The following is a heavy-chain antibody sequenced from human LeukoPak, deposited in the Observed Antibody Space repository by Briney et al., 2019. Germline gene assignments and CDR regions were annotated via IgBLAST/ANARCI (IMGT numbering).Heavy chain of an antibody. CDR3: ASLNDPLSG. D-gene: IGHD1-1*01. CDR2: INHSGST. J-gene: IGHJ4*02. CDR1: GGSFSGYY. V-gene: IGHV4-34*01. Sequence: PSETLSLTCAVYGGSFSGYYWSWIRQPPGKGLEWIGEINHSGSTNYNPSLKSRVTISVDTSKNQFSLKLSSVTAADTAVYYCASLNDPLSGWGQGTLVTVSS.